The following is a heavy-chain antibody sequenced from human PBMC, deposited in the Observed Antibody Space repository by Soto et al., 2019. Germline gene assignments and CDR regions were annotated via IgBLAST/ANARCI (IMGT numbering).Heavy chain of an antibody. CDR2: TYYRSKWYN. CDR3: ARAGRFKRDYYCYYMDV. CDR1: GDSVSSNSAA. V-gene: IGHV6-1*01. J-gene: IGHJ6*03. Sequence: SQTLSRTCAISGDSVSSNSAAWNWIRQSPSRGLEWLGRTYYRSKWYNDYAVSVKSRITINPDTSKNQFSLQLNSVTPEDTAVYYCARAGRFKRDYYCYYMDVWGKGTTVTVSS.